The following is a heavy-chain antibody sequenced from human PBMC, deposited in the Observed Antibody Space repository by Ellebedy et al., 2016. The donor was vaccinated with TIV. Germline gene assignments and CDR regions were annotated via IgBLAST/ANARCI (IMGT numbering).Heavy chain of an antibody. V-gene: IGHV4-39*07. D-gene: IGHD5-24*01. CDR2: IYYTGST. CDR1: GGSVSSGSYW. CDR3: ARGIGDGYNFAY. J-gene: IGHJ4*02. Sequence: SETLSLXXTVSGGSVSSGSYWWAWIRQPPGKGLEWIGSIYYTGSTYYNPSLKSRVTISEDMSKSQFSLELTSVTAADTAVYYCARGIGDGYNFAYWGQGTLVTVSS.